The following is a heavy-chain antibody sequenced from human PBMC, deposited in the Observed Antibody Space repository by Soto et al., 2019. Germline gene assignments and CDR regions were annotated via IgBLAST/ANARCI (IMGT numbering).Heavy chain of an antibody. J-gene: IGHJ5*02. V-gene: IGHV4-30-2*01. Sequence: LRLSCAASGFTFSSFGMSWVRQTPGKGLEWIGYIYHSGSTYYNPSLKSRVTISVDRSKNQFSLKLSSVTAADTAVYYCARVPDRWGQGTLVTVSS. CDR1: GFTFSSFG. CDR3: ARVPDR. CDR2: IYHSGST. D-gene: IGHD2-2*01.